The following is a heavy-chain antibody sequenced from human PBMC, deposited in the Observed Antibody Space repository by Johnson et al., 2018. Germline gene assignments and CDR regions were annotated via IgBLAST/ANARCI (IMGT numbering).Heavy chain of an antibody. V-gene: IGHV3-30*04. J-gene: IGHJ6*02. CDR2: ISYDGNNK. Sequence: VQLVESGGGLVQPGGSLRLSCAASGFTFSTFAMHWVRQAPGKGLEWVAVISYDGNNKYFADSVKGRFTISRDNSRGTLYLQMTSRRAEDTAMYYCARGEAITTPYYDYALDVWGQGTTVTVSS. CDR1: GFTFSTFA. D-gene: IGHD4-11*01. CDR3: ARGEAITTPYYDYALDV.